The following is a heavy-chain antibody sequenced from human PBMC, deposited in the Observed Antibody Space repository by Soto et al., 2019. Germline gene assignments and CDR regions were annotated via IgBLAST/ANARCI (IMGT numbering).Heavy chain of an antibody. CDR3: TIDAYSSTTIVRFDY. CDR2: IKSKTDGGTT. D-gene: IGHD1-26*01. V-gene: IGHV3-15*07. CDR1: GFTFTKAW. Sequence: PGGSLRLSCAASGFTFTKAWINWVRQAPGKGLEWVGRIKSKTDGGTTDYAAPVKGRFAVSRDDSRNMVYLQMNSLKTEDTGIYYCTIDAYSSTTIVRFDYWGPGTVVTVSS. J-gene: IGHJ4*02.